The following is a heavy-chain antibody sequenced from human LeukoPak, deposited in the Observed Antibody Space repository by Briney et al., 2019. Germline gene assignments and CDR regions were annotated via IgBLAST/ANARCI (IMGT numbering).Heavy chain of an antibody. V-gene: IGHV4-59*08. CDR1: GGSISSYY. D-gene: IGHD3-22*01. CDR2: IYYSGST. J-gene: IGHJ3*02. Sequence: SETLSLTCTVSGGSISSYYWSWIRQPPGKGLGWIGYIYYSGSTNYNPSLKSRVTISVDTSKNQFSLKLSSVTAADTAVYYCARLAQVYDSSGYRDAFDIWGQGTMVTVSS. CDR3: ARLAQVYDSSGYRDAFDI.